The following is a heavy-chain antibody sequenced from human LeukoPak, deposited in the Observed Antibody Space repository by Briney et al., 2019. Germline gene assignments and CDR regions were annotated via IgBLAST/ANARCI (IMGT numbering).Heavy chain of an antibody. D-gene: IGHD3-22*01. Sequence: ASVKVSCKASGGTCSSDAISWVRQAPGQWLEWMGRSNTNTGNPTYAQGFTGRFVFSLDTSVSTAYLQISSLKAEDTVVYYCARDPTYYYDSSGHPGDYWGQGTLVTVSS. J-gene: IGHJ4*02. CDR1: GGTCSSDA. CDR2: SNTNTGNP. CDR3: ARDPTYYYDSSGHPGDY. V-gene: IGHV7-4-1*02.